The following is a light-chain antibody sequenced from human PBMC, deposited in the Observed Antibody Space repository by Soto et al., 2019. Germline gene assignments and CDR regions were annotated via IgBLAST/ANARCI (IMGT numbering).Light chain of an antibody. CDR3: QTWVTGPPWV. CDR2: LNSDGSH. CDR1: SGHSTYA. Sequence: QLVLTQSPSASASLGASVKLTCTLSSGHSTYAIAWHQQQPEKGPRYLMKLNSDGSHSKGDGIPDRFSGSSSGAERYLSISRLQSEDEADYYWQTWVTGPPWVFGGGTKLTVL. J-gene: IGLJ3*02. V-gene: IGLV4-69*01.